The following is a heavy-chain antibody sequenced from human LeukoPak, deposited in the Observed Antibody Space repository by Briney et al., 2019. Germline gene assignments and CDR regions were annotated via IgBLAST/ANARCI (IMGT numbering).Heavy chain of an antibody. CDR1: GGSFSGYY. V-gene: IGHV4-34*01. Sequence: SETLSLTCAVYGGSFSGYYWSWIRQPPGKGLEWIGEINHSGSTNYNPSLKSRVTISVDTSKNQFSLKLSSVTAADTAVYYCTIAAAGTGNWFDPWGQGTLVTVSS. J-gene: IGHJ5*02. CDR3: TIAAAGTGNWFDP. D-gene: IGHD6-13*01. CDR2: INHSGST.